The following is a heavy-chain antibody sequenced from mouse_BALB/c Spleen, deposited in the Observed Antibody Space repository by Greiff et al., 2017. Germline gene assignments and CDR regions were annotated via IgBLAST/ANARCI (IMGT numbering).Heavy chain of an antibody. CDR2: INSNGGST. D-gene: IGHD3-1*01. V-gene: IGHV5-6-3*01. Sequence: EVQRVESGGGLVQPGGSLKLSCAASGFTFSSYGMSWVRQTPDKRLELVATINSNGGSTYYPDSVKGRFTISRDNAKNTLYLQMSSLKSEDTAMYYCARRQLGLTMDYWGQGTSVTVSS. J-gene: IGHJ4*01. CDR3: ARRQLGLTMDY. CDR1: GFTFSSYG.